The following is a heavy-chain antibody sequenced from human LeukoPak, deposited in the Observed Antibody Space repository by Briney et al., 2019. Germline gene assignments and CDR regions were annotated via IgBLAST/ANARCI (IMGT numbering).Heavy chain of an antibody. CDR3: ARSHYYDSSGSHNNWFDP. CDR2: IYYSGSI. J-gene: IGHJ5*02. CDR1: GASISSYY. Sequence: SETLSLTCTVSGASISSYYWSWIRQPPGKGLEWIGDIYYSGSIKYSPSLKSRVTISVDTSKNQFSLKLSSVTAADTAVYYCARSHYYDSSGSHNNWFDPWGQGTLVTVSS. V-gene: IGHV4-59*12. D-gene: IGHD3-22*01.